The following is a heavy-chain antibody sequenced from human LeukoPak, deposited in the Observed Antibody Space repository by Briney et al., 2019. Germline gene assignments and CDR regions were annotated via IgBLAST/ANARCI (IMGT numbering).Heavy chain of an antibody. CDR2: IYYSGST. J-gene: IGHJ5*02. D-gene: IGHD5-12*01. CDR3: ARDKEDIVATLGPNWFDP. CDR1: GVSISSYY. Sequence: SETLSLTCTVSGVSISSYYWTWIRQPPGEGLEWIGNIYYSGSTYYNPSLKRRVTISVDTSKNQFYLKLSSVTAADTAVYYCARDKEDIVATLGPNWFDPWAQGTLVTVSS. V-gene: IGHV4-59*12.